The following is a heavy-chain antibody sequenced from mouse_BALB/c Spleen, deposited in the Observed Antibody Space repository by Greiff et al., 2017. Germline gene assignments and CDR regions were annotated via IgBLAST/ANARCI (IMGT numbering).Heavy chain of an antibody. J-gene: IGHJ4*01. CDR1: GYSFTGYF. CDR2: INPYNGDT. CDR3: ARDYRYAMDY. D-gene: IGHD2-14*01. Sequence: QLQQSGPELVKPGASVKISCKASGYSFTGYFMNWVMQSHGKSLEWIGRINPYNGDTFYNQKFKGKATLTVDKSSSTAHMELRSLASEDSAVYYCARDYRYAMDYWGQGTSVTVSS. V-gene: IGHV1-20*02.